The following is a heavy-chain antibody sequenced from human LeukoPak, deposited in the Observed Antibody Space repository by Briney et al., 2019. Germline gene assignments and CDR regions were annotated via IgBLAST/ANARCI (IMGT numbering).Heavy chain of an antibody. CDR3: TKNDVGDYGA. CDR1: GASISRSTYY. J-gene: IGHJ5*02. Sequence: SETLSLTCNVSGASISRSTYYWGWIRQPPGKGLEWIGSVFRTGTAYYNPSLRSRVTISVDTSKNQFSLRLTTVTAADTAVYYCTKNDVGDYGAWGQGTLVTVPS. D-gene: IGHD4/OR15-4a*01. CDR2: VFRTGTA. V-gene: IGHV4-39*01.